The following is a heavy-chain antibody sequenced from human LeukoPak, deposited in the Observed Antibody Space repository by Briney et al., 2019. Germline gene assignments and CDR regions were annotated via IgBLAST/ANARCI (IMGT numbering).Heavy chain of an antibody. CDR2: INHSGST. D-gene: IGHD3-10*01. Sequence: GSLRLSCVGSGFTFSRYWLNWVRQPPGKGLEWIGEINHSGSTNYNPSLKSRVTISVDTSKNQFSLKLSSVTAADTAVYYCARGEFRYYFDYWGQGTLVTVSS. CDR1: GFTFSRYW. J-gene: IGHJ4*02. CDR3: ARGEFRYYFDY. V-gene: IGHV4-34*01.